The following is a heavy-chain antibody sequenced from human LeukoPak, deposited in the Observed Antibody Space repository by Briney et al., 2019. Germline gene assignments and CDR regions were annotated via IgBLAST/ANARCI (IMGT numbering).Heavy chain of an antibody. CDR3: ARRSSGSPPYYFGY. Sequence: GGSLRLSCAASGLTFSSYWMHWVRQAPGKGLVWVSRINRDGSSTSYADSVKGRFTISRDNAKNTLYLQMNSLRAEDTAVYYCARRSSGSPPYYFGYWGQGTLVTVSS. V-gene: IGHV3-74*01. CDR2: INRDGSST. D-gene: IGHD1-26*01. CDR1: GLTFSSYW. J-gene: IGHJ4*02.